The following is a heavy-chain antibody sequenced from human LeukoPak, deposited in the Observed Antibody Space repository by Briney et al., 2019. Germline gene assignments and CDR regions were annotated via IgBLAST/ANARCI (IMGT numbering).Heavy chain of an antibody. CDR2: ISSDSRTI. J-gene: IGHJ4*02. CDR3: ARYGSGTSYITNYFDY. Sequence: GGSLRLSCAASGFTFKNYGMSWVRQAPGKGLEWVSYISSDSRTIYYADSVKGRFTISRDNAKNSLYLQMKSLRDEDTAVYYCARYGSGTSYITNYFDYWGQGTLVTVSS. CDR1: GFTFKNYG. V-gene: IGHV3-48*02. D-gene: IGHD3-10*01.